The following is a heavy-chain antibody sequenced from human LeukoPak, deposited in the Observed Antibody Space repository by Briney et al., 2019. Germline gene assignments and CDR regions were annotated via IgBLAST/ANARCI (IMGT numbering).Heavy chain of an antibody. V-gene: IGHV3-30*02. J-gene: IGHJ4*02. CDR2: IRYDGSNK. CDR3: AKEDVLLWFGESLGYFDY. D-gene: IGHD3-10*01. CDR1: GFTFSSYG. Sequence: PGGSLRLSCAASGFTFSSYGMHWVRQAPGKGLECVAFIRYDGSNKYYADSVKGRFTISRDNSKNTLYLQMNSLRAEDTAVYYCAKEDVLLWFGESLGYFDYWGQGTLVTVSS.